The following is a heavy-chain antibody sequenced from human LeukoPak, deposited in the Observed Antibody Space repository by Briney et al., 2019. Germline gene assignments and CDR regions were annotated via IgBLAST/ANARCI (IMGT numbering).Heavy chain of an antibody. V-gene: IGHV4-59*01. J-gene: IGHJ5*02. CDR1: GGSISSYY. CDR2: ISYSGST. D-gene: IGHD5-18*01. CDR3: ARGVYNYGGHNWFDP. Sequence: SETLSLTCTVSGGSISSYYWSWIRQPPGKGLEWIGYISYSGSTNYNPSLKSRVTISVDTSKNQFSLRLSSVTAADTAVYYCARGVYNYGGHNWFDPWGQGTLVTVSS.